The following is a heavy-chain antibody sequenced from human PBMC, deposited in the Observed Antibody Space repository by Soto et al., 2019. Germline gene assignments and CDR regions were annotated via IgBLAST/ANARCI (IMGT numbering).Heavy chain of an antibody. Sequence: PSETLSLTCAVSGGSISSSNWWSWVRQPPGKGLEWIGEIYHSGSTNYNPSLKSRVTISVDKSKNQFSLKLSSVTAADTAVYYCASGVVVAATRGWFDPWGQGTLVTVSS. CDR3: ASGVVVAATRGWFDP. CDR2: IYHSGST. J-gene: IGHJ5*02. CDR1: GGSISSSNW. V-gene: IGHV4-4*02. D-gene: IGHD2-15*01.